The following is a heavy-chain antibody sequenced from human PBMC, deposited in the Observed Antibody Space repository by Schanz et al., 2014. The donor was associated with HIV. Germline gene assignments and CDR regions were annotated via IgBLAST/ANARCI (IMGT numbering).Heavy chain of an antibody. CDR1: GFTFRRHG. CDR3: ARDAEGSWKWGYFDY. Sequence: QVQLVESGGGVVQPGASLRVSCAASGFTFRRHGMHWVRQAPGKGLEWVALTYSDGSNGYYADAVRGRFTISRDNSKNTLYLEMNSLRPEDTAVYYCARDAEGSWKWGYFDYGGQGILVTVSS. V-gene: IGHV3-33*08. D-gene: IGHD6-13*01. J-gene: IGHJ4*02. CDR2: TYSDGSNG.